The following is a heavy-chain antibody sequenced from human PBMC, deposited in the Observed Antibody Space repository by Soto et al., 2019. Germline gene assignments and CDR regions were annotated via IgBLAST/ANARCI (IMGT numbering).Heavy chain of an antibody. V-gene: IGHV3-11*01. J-gene: IGHJ4*02. Sequence: WGSLRLSCTASGFSFSDYYISCIRQAPGKGLEWLSYISSGGRSIKYADSVKGRFAISRDNDKNSLYLQIYSLRAEDTAVYYCARDVGPGSTDYWGQGTLVTVSS. CDR3: ARDVGPGSTDY. CDR2: ISSGGRSI. CDR1: GFSFSDYY.